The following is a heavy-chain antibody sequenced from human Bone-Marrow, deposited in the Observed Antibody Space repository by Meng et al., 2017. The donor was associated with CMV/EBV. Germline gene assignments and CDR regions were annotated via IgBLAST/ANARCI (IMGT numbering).Heavy chain of an antibody. CDR3: ARGEHCSSTSCYWGAGFDP. J-gene: IGHJ5*02. CDR1: TFSSYT. CDR2: IIPILGIA. V-gene: IGHV1-69*02. D-gene: IGHD2-2*01. Sequence: TFSSYTISWVRQAPGQGLEWMGRIIPILGIANYAQKFQGRVTITADKSTSTAYMELSSLRSEDTAVYYCARGEHCSSTSCYWGAGFDPWGQGTLVTVSS.